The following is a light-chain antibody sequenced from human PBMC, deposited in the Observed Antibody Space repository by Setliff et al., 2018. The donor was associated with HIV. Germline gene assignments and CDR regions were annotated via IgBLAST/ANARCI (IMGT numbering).Light chain of an antibody. V-gene: IGLV2-8*01. Sequence: SVLTQPPSASGSPGQSVTISCTGTSSDVGGYNYVSWYQQHPGKAPKLMIYEVTKRPSGVPDRFSGSKSGNTASLTVSGLQAEDEADYYCNSKTGDSIYVFGSGTKVTV. CDR1: SSDVGGYNY. CDR2: EVT. J-gene: IGLJ1*01. CDR3: NSKTGDSIYV.